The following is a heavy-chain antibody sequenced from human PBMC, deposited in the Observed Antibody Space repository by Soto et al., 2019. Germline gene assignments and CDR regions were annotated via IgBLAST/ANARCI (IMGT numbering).Heavy chain of an antibody. J-gene: IGHJ3*02. CDR2: INHSGST. Sequence: PSETLSLTCTVSGGSISSGGYYWSWIRQPPGKGLEWIGEINHSGSTNYNPSLKSRVTISVDTSKNQFSLKLSSVTAADTAVYYCAMRGYDFWSGYFWANDAFDIWGQGTMVTVSS. D-gene: IGHD3-3*01. V-gene: IGHV4-39*07. CDR3: AMRGYDFWSGYFWANDAFDI. CDR1: GGSISSGGYY.